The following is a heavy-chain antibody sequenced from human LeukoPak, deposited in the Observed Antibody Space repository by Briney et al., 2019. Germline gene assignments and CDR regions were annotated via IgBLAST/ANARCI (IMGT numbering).Heavy chain of an antibody. CDR1: GFMFSSYG. V-gene: IGHV3-23*01. Sequence: GGSLRLSCVASGFMFSSYGVNWVRQAPGRGLEWVSGIGAHGDSTYYADSVKGRFTISRDNSKNTLYLQMNSLRAEDTAVYFCANGRSGSYYRPYYFDHWGQGTMVTFSS. D-gene: IGHD3-10*01. CDR2: IGAHGDST. CDR3: ANGRSGSYYRPYYFDH. J-gene: IGHJ4*02.